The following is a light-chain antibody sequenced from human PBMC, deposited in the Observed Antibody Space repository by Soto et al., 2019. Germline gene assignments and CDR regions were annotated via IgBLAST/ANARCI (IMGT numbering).Light chain of an antibody. Sequence: DIQMTQSPSSLSASVGDSVTITCRASQTSTVFLRWYQQRPGEAPKLLIYSASTLHSGVPSSFSGSGSWTYFSLTISNLQPAEFATSYCLQTFSTPWTFGQGTQV. J-gene: IGKJ1*01. CDR2: SAS. V-gene: IGKV1-39*01. CDR3: LQTFSTPWT. CDR1: QTSTVF.